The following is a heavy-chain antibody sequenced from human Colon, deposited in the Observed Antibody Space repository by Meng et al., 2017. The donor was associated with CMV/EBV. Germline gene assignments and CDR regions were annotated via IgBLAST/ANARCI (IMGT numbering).Heavy chain of an antibody. J-gene: IGHJ5*02. CDR1: GYTFTNYG. V-gene: IGHV1-18*01. D-gene: IGHD2-2*01. CDR3: ARSLTSGIVVVPAAPLDP. Sequence: ASVMVSCKASGYTFTNYGISWVRQAPGQGLEWMGWISVYSGNTDYAQNLLDRVTMTTDTSTSTAYLELERLRSDDTAIYYCARSLTSGIVVVPAAPLDPWGQGTLVTVSS. CDR2: ISVYSGNT.